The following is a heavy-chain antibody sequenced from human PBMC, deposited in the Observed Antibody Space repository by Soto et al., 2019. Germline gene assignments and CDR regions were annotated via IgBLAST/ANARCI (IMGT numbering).Heavy chain of an antibody. CDR2: ISYDGSNK. J-gene: IGHJ6*02. D-gene: IGHD3-22*01. V-gene: IGHV3-30-3*01. CDR3: ARGGQYYYDSSGDYYYCGMDV. CDR1: GFTFSSYA. Sequence: PGGSLRLSCAASGFTFSSYAMHWVRQAPGKGLEWVAVISYDGSNKYYADFVKGRFTISRDNSKNTLYLQMNSLRAEDTAVYYCARGGQYYYDSSGDYYYCGMDVWGQGTTVTVSS.